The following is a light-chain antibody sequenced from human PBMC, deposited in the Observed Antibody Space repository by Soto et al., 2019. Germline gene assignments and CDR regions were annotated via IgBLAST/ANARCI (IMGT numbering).Light chain of an antibody. Sequence: QSSLTQPASVSGSPGRSITISCTGTSSDIGAYNYVSWYQQYPGKAPKLMIYGVTNRPSGVSNRFSGSKTGSTASLTISGLQAEDEADYYCFSHRSGDSHVFGTGTKVTVL. CDR1: SSDIGAYNY. V-gene: IGLV2-14*01. CDR3: FSHRSGDSHV. J-gene: IGLJ1*01. CDR2: GVT.